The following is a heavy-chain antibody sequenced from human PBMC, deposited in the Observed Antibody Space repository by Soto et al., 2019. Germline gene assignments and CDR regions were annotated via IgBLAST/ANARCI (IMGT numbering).Heavy chain of an antibody. Sequence: GGSLRLSCAASGFTVSSNYMSWVRQAPGKGLEWVSVIYSGGSTYYADSVKGRFTISRHNSKNTLYLQMNSLRAEDTAVYYCARAFGELAGGYYFDYWGQGTLVTVSS. J-gene: IGHJ4*02. V-gene: IGHV3-53*04. CDR1: GFTVSSNY. D-gene: IGHD3-10*01. CDR3: ARAFGELAGGYYFDY. CDR2: IYSGGST.